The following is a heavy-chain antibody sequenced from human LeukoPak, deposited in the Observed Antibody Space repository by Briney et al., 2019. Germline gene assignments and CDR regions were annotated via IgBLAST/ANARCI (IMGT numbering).Heavy chain of an antibody. CDR1: GFPFSSYW. CDR3: TRAHTGSSFDP. V-gene: IGHV3-74*01. J-gene: IGHJ5*02. Sequence: HTGGSLRLSCAASGFPFSSYWMHWVRQAPGKGLLWVSRINGDGTTTNYADPVNGRFTISRDNAKNTLYLQMNSLRAEDSAVYYCTRAHTGSSFDPWGQGTLVTVSS. CDR2: INGDGTTT. D-gene: IGHD6-6*01.